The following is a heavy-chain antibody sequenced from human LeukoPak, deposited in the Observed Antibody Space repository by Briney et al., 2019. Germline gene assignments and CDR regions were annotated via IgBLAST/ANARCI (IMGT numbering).Heavy chain of an antibody. D-gene: IGHD2-21*02. CDR1: GFTFNRCW. CDR3: TSWGDTTAEYFQR. CDR2: INPDGRDT. Sequence: GGSLKLSCVVSGFTFNRCWMNWVRQAPGKGLEWVAHINPDGRDTYYVDSVKGRFTISRDNAQNSMYLQMDSLRVEDTAVYYCTSWGDTTAEYFQRWGQGTLVTVSS. J-gene: IGHJ1*01. V-gene: IGHV3-7*01.